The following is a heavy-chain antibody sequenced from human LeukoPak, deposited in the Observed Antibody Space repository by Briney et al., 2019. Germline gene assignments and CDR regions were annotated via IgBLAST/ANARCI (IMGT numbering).Heavy chain of an antibody. CDR3: ASRGSYYGSGSYYY. J-gene: IGHJ4*02. D-gene: IGHD3-10*01. CDR2: INQDGSER. Sequence: GGSLRLSCAASGFTFSKYWMTWVRQAPGKGLEWVANINQDGSERYLVDSVKGRFTISRDNAKNSLYLQMSSLRAEDTAVYYCASRGSYYGSGSYYYWGQGTLVTVSS. CDR1: GFTFSKYW. V-gene: IGHV3-7*03.